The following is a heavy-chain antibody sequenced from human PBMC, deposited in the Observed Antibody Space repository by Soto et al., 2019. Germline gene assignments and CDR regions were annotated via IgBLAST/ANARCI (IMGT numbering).Heavy chain of an antibody. CDR1: GGSISSSSYY. D-gene: IGHD1-26*01. J-gene: IGHJ4*02. Sequence: SETLSLTCTVSGGSISSSSYYWGWIRQPPGKGLEWIGSIYYSGSTYYNPSLKSRVTISVDTSKNQFSLKLSPVTAADTAVYYCARGVGGSYFAPWRVFDYWGQGTLVTVSS. V-gene: IGHV4-39*01. CDR3: ARGVGGSYFAPWRVFDY. CDR2: IYYSGST.